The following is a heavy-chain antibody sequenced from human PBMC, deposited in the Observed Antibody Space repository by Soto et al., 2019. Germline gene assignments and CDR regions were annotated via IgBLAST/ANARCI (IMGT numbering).Heavy chain of an antibody. V-gene: IGHV4-30-2*01. J-gene: IGHJ4*02. CDR1: GGSIGSGGYS. CDR3: ASQTYYYDXSGLTDI. CDR2: IYHSGST. D-gene: IGHD3-22*01. Sequence: SETLSLTCAVSGGSIGSGGYSWSWIRQPPGKGLEWIGYIYHSGSTYYNPSLKSRVTISVDRSKNQFSLELSSVTAADTAVYYCASQTYYYDXSGLTDIWGQGTLVTVSS.